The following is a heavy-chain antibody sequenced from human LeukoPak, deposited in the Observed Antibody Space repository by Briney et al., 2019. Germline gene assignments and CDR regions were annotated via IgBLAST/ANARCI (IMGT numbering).Heavy chain of an antibody. V-gene: IGHV1-69*05. CDR1: GGTFSSYA. CDR2: IIPIFGTA. CDR3: ARSSLHCSSTSCPQRAEYFQH. D-gene: IGHD2-2*01. J-gene: IGHJ1*01. Sequence: GASVTVSCKASGGTFSSYAISWVRQAPGQGLEWMGTIIPIFGTANYAQKFHGRVTITTDESTSTAYREMSSLRSEDTAVYYCARSSLHCSSTSCPQRAEYFQHWGQGTLVTVSS.